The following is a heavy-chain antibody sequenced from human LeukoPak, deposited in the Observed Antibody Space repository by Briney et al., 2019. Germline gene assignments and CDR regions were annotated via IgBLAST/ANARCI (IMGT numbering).Heavy chain of an antibody. J-gene: IGHJ4*02. CDR2: FNGGGDAT. CDR3: TKGSAVTTRYFDY. Sequence: GGSLRLSCAASRLTFSGSAISWVRQAPGKGLEWLSTFNGGGDATYYADSVKGRFTISRDTSKNTVYLQMNSPRAEDTAVYYCTKGSAVTTRYFDYWGQGTLVTVSS. CDR1: RLTFSGSA. V-gene: IGHV3-23*01. D-gene: IGHD4-11*01.